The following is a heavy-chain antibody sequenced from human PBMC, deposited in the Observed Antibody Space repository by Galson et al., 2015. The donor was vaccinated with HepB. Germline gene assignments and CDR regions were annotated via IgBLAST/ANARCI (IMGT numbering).Heavy chain of an antibody. J-gene: IGHJ4*02. CDR3: ARDLGSGYDASFDY. Sequence: SLRLSCAASGFTFSKNSMNWVRQAPGKGLEWVSSISSSSSYIYYADSVKGRFTISRDNARNSLYLQMNSLRAEDTAVYYCARDLGSGYDASFDYWGQGTLVTVSS. CDR1: GFTFSKNS. D-gene: IGHD5-12*01. V-gene: IGHV3-21*01. CDR2: ISSSSSYI.